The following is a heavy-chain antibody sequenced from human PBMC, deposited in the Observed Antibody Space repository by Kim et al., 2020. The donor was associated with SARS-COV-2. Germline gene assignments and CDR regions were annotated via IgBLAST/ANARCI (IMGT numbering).Heavy chain of an antibody. J-gene: IGHJ4*02. V-gene: IGHV4-59*09. Sequence: PKSRVPITVDTSKNQFSLKLSSVTAADTAVYYCARGGITIFGVVNAIDYWGQGTLVTVSS. D-gene: IGHD3-3*01. CDR3: ARGGITIFGVVNAIDY.